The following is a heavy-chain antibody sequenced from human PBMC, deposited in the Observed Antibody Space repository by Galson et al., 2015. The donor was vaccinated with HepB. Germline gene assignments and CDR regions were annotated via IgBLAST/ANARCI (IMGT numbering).Heavy chain of an antibody. CDR1: GFTFGTYW. CDR3: VRAPVGSGMRAFDI. D-gene: IGHD3-10*01. CDR2: INSDGIT. V-gene: IGHV3-74*01. Sequence: SLRLSCAASGFTFGTYWMHWVRQVPGKGLVWVSRINSDGITSYADSVKGRFTISRDNAKNTLYLQMNSLRAEDTAAYYCVRAPVGSGMRAFDIWGQGTMVTVSS. J-gene: IGHJ3*02.